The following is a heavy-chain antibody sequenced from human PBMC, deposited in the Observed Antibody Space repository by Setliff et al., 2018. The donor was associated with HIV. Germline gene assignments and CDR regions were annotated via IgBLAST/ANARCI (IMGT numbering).Heavy chain of an antibody. V-gene: IGHV1-2*02. CDR3: ASPSFWGSGARNIDAFDM. CDR1: GYTFSDYF. CDR2: IHPNRGGT. Sequence: ASVKVSCKASGYTFSDYFIHWVRQAPGQGLEWMGWIHPNRGGTNYAQKFQGRVTMTRDTSINTAYMELSSLKSDDAAVYYCASPSFWGSGARNIDAFDMWGQGTLVTVSS. D-gene: IGHD7-27*01. J-gene: IGHJ3*02.